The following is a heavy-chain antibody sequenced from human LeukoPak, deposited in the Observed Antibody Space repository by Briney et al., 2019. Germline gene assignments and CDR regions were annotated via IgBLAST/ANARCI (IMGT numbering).Heavy chain of an antibody. CDR2: INPNSGGT. V-gene: IGHV1-2*02. D-gene: IGHD3-16*01. CDR3: ARDQGGWFDP. J-gene: IGHJ5*02. Sequence: ASVKVSCKASGYTFTNYYMHWVRQAPGQGLEWMGWINPNSGGTNYAQKFQGRVTMTRDTSISTAYMELSRLRSDDMAVYYCARDQGGWFDPWGQGTLVTVSS. CDR1: GYTFTNYY.